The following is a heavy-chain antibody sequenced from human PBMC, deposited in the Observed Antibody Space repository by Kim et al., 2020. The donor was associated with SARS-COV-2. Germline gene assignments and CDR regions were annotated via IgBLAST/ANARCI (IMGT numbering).Heavy chain of an antibody. V-gene: IGHV4-34*01. J-gene: IGHJ3*02. CDR1: GGSFSGYY. CDR3: ARSWSHVFDI. Sequence: SETLSLSCAVYGGSFSGYYWSWIRQPPGKGLEWIGEINHSGSTNYNPSSKSRVTISVDTSSNQFSLKLSSVTTADTAVDYCARSWSHVFDIWGQGSMV. CDR2: INHSGST.